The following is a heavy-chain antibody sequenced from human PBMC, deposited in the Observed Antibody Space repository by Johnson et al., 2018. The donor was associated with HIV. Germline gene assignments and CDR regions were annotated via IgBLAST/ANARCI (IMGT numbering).Heavy chain of an antibody. CDR2: ISYDGDNK. Sequence: QVQLVESGGGLIQPGRSLRLSCAASGFTFSNYGMHWVRQAPGKGLEWVAVISYDGDNKYYADSVKGRFTISRDNSKKTLYLQRNSLRAEDTAVYYCAKERKAPRAFDIWGQGTMATVSS. D-gene: IGHD1-14*01. CDR1: GFTFSNYG. V-gene: IGHV3-30*18. CDR3: AKERKAPRAFDI. J-gene: IGHJ3*02.